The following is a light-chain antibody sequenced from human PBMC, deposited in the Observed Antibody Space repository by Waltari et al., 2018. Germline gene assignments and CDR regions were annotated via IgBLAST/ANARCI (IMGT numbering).Light chain of an antibody. CDR2: LGS. Sequence: DIVMTQSPVSLPVTPGESASISCSSSQSLLQSNGHNYLEWYLQGPGQCPQVLISLGSVRASGGPDRFRCSGSGTDFTLKISRVEAEDVGTYYCMRALHSPVFGQGTKLEIK. CDR3: MRALHSPV. V-gene: IGKV2-28*01. J-gene: IGKJ2*01. CDR1: QSLLQSNGHNY.